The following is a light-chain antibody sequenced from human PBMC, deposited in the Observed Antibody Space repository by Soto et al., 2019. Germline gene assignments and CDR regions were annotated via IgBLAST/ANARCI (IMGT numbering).Light chain of an antibody. CDR1: SSDVGNYNL. CDR3: CSYAGSNYV. CDR2: EVS. Sequence: ALTPPASVSGSPGQSITIDSAGTSSDVGNYNLVSWYQHHPGKAPKLMIYEVSKRPSGVSNRFSGSKSGDTASLTISGLQAEDEADYYCCSYAGSNYVFGTGTKVTVL. J-gene: IGLJ1*01. V-gene: IGLV2-23*02.